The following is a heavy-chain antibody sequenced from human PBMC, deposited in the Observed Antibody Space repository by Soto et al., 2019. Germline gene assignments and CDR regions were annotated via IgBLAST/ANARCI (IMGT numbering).Heavy chain of an antibody. J-gene: IGHJ6*02. D-gene: IGHD3-16*02. Sequence: QVHLVESGGGVVQPGRSLRISCAASRFSFSSYGMHWVRQGPGKGLEWVTFMSYDGSNTFYADSVKGRFTISRDNSKNTLYLQMNSLRAEDTAVYYGAKYRVAALNVGGMDVWGQGTTVTVSS. V-gene: IGHV3-30*18. CDR2: MSYDGSNT. CDR3: AKYRVAALNVGGMDV. CDR1: RFSFSSYG.